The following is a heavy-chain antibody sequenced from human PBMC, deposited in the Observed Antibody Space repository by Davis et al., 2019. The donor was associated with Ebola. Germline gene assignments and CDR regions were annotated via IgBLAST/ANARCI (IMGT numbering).Heavy chain of an antibody. J-gene: IGHJ6*02. CDR1: GGSISSSNW. CDR2: IYHSGST. CDR3: ARIKRAGRGLYYYYYGMDV. Sequence: SETLSLTCAVSGGSISSSNWWSWVRQPPGKGLEWIGEIYHSGSTNYNPSLKSRVTISVDTSKNQFSLKLSSVTAADTAVYYCARIKRAGRGLYYYYYGMDVWGQGTTVTVSS. D-gene: IGHD2-15*01. V-gene: IGHV4-4*02.